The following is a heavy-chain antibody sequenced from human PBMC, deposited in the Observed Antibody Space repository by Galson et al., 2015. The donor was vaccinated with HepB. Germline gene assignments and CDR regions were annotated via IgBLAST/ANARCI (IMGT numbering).Heavy chain of an antibody. CDR2: AYYRSNWYN. J-gene: IGHJ3*02. CDR1: GDSVSSKSVA. V-gene: IGHV6-1*01. CDR3: ARGIYNTLDI. Sequence: CAISGDSVSSKSVAWNWIRQSPSRGLEWLGRAYYRSNWYNEYAESVKSRITIKTDTSKNQFSLQLNSVTPEDTAVYFCARGIYNTLDIWGQGTMVTVSS. D-gene: IGHD1-1*01.